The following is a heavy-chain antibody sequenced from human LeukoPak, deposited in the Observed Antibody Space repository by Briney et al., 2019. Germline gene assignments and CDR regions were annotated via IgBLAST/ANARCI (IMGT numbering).Heavy chain of an antibody. CDR1: GFSVSLNY. CDR2: IYSGGST. CDR3: AKPRFPVVMVAATEDY. Sequence: GGSLRLSCAASGFSVSLNYMTWVRQAPGKGLEWVSIIYSGGSTYYADSVKGRFTISRDNSKNTLYLQMNSLRAEDTAVYYCAKPRFPVVMVAATEDYWGQGTRVTVSS. V-gene: IGHV3-53*01. D-gene: IGHD2-15*01. J-gene: IGHJ4*02.